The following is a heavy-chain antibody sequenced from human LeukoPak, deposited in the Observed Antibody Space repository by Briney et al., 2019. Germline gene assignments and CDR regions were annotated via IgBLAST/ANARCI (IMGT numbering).Heavy chain of an antibody. V-gene: IGHV5-51*01. CDR1: GYSITSYW. Sequence: GESLKISCRASGYSITSYWIGWVRQMPGKGLEWMGIIYPGDSDTRYSPSFQGQVTISPDKSISPAYLQWSRLKASDTAMYYCARRVSESQGGWFDPWGQGTLVTVSS. J-gene: IGHJ5*02. D-gene: IGHD3-3*01. CDR3: ARRVSESQGGWFDP. CDR2: IYPGDSDT.